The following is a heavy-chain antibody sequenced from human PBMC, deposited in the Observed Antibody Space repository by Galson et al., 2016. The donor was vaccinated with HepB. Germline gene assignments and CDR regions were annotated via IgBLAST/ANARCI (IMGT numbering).Heavy chain of an antibody. J-gene: IGHJ6*02. V-gene: IGHV1-18*01. CDR3: ARDLGSGSWVNDYNYVMDV. CDR2: ISVNNGNT. CDR1: GYTFSSHG. Sequence: SVKVSCKASGYTFSSHGISWVRQAPGQGLEWMGWISVNNGNTKYAQKFQGRVTMTTDTSTSTAYMELRRLRSDDTAVYYCARDLGSGSWVNDYNYVMDVWGQGTTVTVSS. D-gene: IGHD6-13*01.